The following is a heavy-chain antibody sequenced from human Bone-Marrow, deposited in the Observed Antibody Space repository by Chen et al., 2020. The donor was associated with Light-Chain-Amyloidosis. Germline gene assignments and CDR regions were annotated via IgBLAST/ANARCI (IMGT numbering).Heavy chain of an antibody. CDR1: GFTFDDYA. D-gene: IGHD3-22*01. CDR3: AKDSVGYYDSSGYYPFDY. CDR2: ISWNSGSI. V-gene: IGHV3-9*01. Sequence: VHLVESGGGLVQPGRSLRLSCAASGFTFDDYAMHWVRHAPGKGLEWVSGISWNSGSIGYADSVKGRFTISRDNAKNSLYLQMNSLRAEDTALYYCAKDSVGYYDSSGYYPFDYWGQGTLVTVSS. J-gene: IGHJ4*02.